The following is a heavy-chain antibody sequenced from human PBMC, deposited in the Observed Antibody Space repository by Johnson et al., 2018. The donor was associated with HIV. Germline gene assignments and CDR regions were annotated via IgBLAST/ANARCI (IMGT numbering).Heavy chain of an antibody. CDR1: GFTFSDYY. CDR2: VYGDGGKK. D-gene: IGHD3-3*01. V-gene: IGHV3-30*18. CDR3: AKDMSQEITIFGVAAHKGDAFDI. J-gene: IGHJ3*02. Sequence: QVQLVESGGGVVQPGGSLRLSCAASGFTFSDYYMSWIRQAPGKGLEWVAVVYGDGGKKYYADSVKGRFTISRVNSKNTLYIQMNSLRAEDTALYYCAKDMSQEITIFGVAAHKGDAFDIWGQGTMVSVSS.